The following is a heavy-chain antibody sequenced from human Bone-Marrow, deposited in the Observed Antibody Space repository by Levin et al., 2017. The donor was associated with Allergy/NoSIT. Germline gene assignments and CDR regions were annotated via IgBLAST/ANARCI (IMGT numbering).Heavy chain of an antibody. CDR2: FDPEDGET. Sequence: GESLKISCNISGHTLSELSMHWVRQAPGKGLEWIGGFDPEDGETIYAQKLQGRVTMTEDTSTDMAYMELSSLRSEDTAVYYCATAPITTHYGSGSYKFWGQGTLLIVSS. CDR3: ATAPITTHYGSGSYKF. V-gene: IGHV1-24*01. CDR1: GHTLSELS. D-gene: IGHD3-10*01. J-gene: IGHJ4*02.